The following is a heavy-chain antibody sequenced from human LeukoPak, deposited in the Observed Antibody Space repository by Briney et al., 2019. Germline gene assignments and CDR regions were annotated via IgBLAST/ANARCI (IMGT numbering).Heavy chain of an antibody. J-gene: IGHJ4*02. Sequence: PSETLSLTCTVSGGSISSYYWSWIRQPPGKGLEWIGYIYYSGSTNYNPSLKSRVTISVDTSKNQFSLKLSSVTAADTAVYYCARGSDILTGYFDYWGQGTLVTVSS. D-gene: IGHD3-9*01. CDR2: IYYSGST. V-gene: IGHV4-59*01. CDR1: GGSISSYY. CDR3: ARGSDILTGYFDY.